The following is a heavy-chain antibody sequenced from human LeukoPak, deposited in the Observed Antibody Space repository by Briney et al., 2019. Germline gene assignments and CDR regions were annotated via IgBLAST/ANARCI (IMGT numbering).Heavy chain of an antibody. V-gene: IGHV3-30*02. CDR3: ARDRVAVAMGRVFDI. CDR2: IRYDGSNK. J-gene: IGHJ3*02. D-gene: IGHD6-19*01. Sequence: GGSLRLSCAASGFTFSSYGMHWVRQAPGKGLEWVAFIRYDGSNKYYADSVKGRFTISRDNSKNTLYLQMNSLRAEDTAVYYCARDRVAVAMGRVFDIWGQGTMVTVFS. CDR1: GFTFSSYG.